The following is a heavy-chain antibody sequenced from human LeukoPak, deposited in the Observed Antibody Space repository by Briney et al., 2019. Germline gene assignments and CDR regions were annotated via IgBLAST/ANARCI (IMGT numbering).Heavy chain of an antibody. J-gene: IGHJ4*02. V-gene: IGHV1-46*01. CDR2: IKSGGGGT. Sequence: ASVKVSCKASGYRFSSNHMHWVRQAPGQGLEWMGIIKSGGGGTTYAQKFQGRIALTRDTSTTTFYMDLNNLRFEDTAVYYCAGDSNWAFDSWGQGTLVTVSS. CDR3: AGDSNWAFDS. D-gene: IGHD1-1*01. CDR1: GYRFSSNH.